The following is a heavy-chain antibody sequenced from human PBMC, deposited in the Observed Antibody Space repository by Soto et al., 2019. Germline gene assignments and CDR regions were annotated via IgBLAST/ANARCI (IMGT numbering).Heavy chain of an antibody. CDR2: ISSSSSYT. Sequence: GGSLRLSCAASGFTFSDYYMSWIRQAPGKGLEWVSYISSSSSYTNYADSVKGRFTISRDNAKNSLYLQMNSLRAEDTAVYYCARERYCSSTSCPGDYYGMDVWGQGTTVTVSS. V-gene: IGHV3-11*06. D-gene: IGHD2-2*01. J-gene: IGHJ6*02. CDR3: ARERYCSSTSCPGDYYGMDV. CDR1: GFTFSDYY.